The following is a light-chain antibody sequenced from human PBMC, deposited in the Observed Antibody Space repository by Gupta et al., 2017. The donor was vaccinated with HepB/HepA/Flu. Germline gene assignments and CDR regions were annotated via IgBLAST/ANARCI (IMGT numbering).Light chain of an antibody. CDR3: QQYGTSPRS. V-gene: IGKV3-20*01. Sequence: EIVLPQSLATLFLSPGERAPLSCRASQIISSTYLAWYQQKPGQAPRLFIYGASSRATGIPDRFSGSGSGTDFNLTISRLEPEDFAVYYCQQYGTSPRSFGQGTKVEVK. J-gene: IGKJ1*01. CDR1: QIISSTY. CDR2: GAS.